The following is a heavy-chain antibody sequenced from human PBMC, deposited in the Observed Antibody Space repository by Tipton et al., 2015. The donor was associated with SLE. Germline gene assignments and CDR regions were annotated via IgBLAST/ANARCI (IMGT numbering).Heavy chain of an antibody. D-gene: IGHD4-17*01. CDR1: GGSISSYY. CDR3: ASRDYGEHFDY. Sequence: TLSLTCTVSGGSISSYYWSWIRQPPGKGLEWIGYIYTSGSTNYNPSLKSRVTISVDTSKNQFSLKLSSVTAADTAVYYCASRDYGEHFDYWGQGTLVTVSS. V-gene: IGHV4-4*09. CDR2: IYTSGST. J-gene: IGHJ4*02.